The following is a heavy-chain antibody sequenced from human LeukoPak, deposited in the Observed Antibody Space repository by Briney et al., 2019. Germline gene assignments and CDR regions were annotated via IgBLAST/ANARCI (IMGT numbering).Heavy chain of an antibody. CDR3: ATLSYDYYHSSGLQIN. CDR1: GYTLTELS. D-gene: IGHD3-22*01. Sequence: GASVKVSCKVSGYTLTELSMHWVRQAPGKGLEWMGGFDPEDGETIYAQKFQGRVTMTEDTSTDTAYMELSSLRSEDTAVYYCATLSYDYYHSSGLQINWGQGTLVTVSS. V-gene: IGHV1-24*01. CDR2: FDPEDGET. J-gene: IGHJ4*02.